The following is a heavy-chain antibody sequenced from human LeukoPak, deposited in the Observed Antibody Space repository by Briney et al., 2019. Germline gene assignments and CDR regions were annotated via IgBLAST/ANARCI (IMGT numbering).Heavy chain of an antibody. D-gene: IGHD3-9*01. CDR2: ISGSGGST. CDR3: AKGPVLRYFDWPGAFDY. CDR1: GFTFSSFA. Sequence: GGSLRLSCTASGFTFSSFAMSWVRQAPGMGLEWISTISGSGGSTYYADSVKGRFTISRDNSKNTLYLQMNSLRAEDTAVYYCAKGPVLRYFDWPGAFDYWGQGTLVTVSS. V-gene: IGHV3-23*01. J-gene: IGHJ4*02.